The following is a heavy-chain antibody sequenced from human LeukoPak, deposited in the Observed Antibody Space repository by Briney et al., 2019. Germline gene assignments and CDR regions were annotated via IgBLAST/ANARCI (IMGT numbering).Heavy chain of an antibody. CDR2: INPSGGST. D-gene: IGHD3-9*01. CDR3: ARMNTDILTGFDY. CDR1: GYXFTSYY. J-gene: IGHJ4*02. Sequence: ASVKVSCKASGYXFTSYYIHWVRQAPGQGLEWMGIINPSGGSTSYAQKFQGRVTMTRDTSTSTVYMELSSLRSEDTAVYYCARMNTDILTGFDYWGQGTLVTVSS. V-gene: IGHV1-46*01.